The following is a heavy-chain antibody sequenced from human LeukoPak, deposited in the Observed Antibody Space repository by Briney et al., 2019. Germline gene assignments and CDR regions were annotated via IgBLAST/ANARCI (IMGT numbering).Heavy chain of an antibody. CDR3: ARENYYGSGSYFGY. D-gene: IGHD3-10*01. V-gene: IGHV4-34*01. CDR1: GGSFSGYY. J-gene: IGHJ4*02. CDR2: INHSGST. Sequence: KTSETLSLTCAVYGGSFSGYYWSWIRQPPGKGLEWIGEINHSGSTNYNPSLKSRVTVSVDTSKNQFSLKLSSVTAADTAVYYCARENYYGSGSYFGYWGQGTLVTVSS.